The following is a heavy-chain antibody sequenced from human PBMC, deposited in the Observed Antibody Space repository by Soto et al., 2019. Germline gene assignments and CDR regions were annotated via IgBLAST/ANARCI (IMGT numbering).Heavy chain of an antibody. V-gene: IGHV3-23*01. CDR2: ISVSDCST. CDR3: VKDKDYD. D-gene: IGHD3-22*01. CDR1: VFTFSNYG. Sequence: GGSLRLSCAASVFTFSNYGMTWVRQAPGKWLEWFSGISVSDCSTXXADSVKGRXTISRYSSKNNXYLQMXNLRAEDTAVYYCVKDKDYDWVQGTLVTVSS. J-gene: IGHJ4*02.